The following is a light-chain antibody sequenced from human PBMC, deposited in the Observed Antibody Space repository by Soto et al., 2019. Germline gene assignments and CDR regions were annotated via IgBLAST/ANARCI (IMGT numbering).Light chain of an antibody. J-gene: IGKJ4*01. Sequence: DIPMTQSPSTLSASVGDRVTITCRASQNINNWLAWYQQKPGKAPRLLIYDASTLESGVPSRFSGSGSGTEFTLTISSLQPDDFATFYCQQYNGYFGGGTKVEIK. CDR3: QQYNGY. V-gene: IGKV1-5*01. CDR2: DAS. CDR1: QNINNW.